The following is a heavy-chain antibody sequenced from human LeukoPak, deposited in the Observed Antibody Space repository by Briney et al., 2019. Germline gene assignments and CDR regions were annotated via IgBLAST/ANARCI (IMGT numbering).Heavy chain of an antibody. CDR2: INHSGST. CDR1: GGSFSGYY. Sequence: SETLSLTCAVYGGSFSGYYWSWIRQPPGKGLEWIGEINHSGSTNYNPSLKSRVTISVDTSKNQFSLRLSSVTAADTAVYYCARRDYGDYDYWGQGTLVTVSS. V-gene: IGHV4-34*01. J-gene: IGHJ4*02. D-gene: IGHD4-17*01. CDR3: ARRDYGDYDY.